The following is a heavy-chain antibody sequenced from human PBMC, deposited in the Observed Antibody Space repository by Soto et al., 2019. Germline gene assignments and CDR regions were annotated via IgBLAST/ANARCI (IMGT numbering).Heavy chain of an antibody. CDR3: ARDGGNWFGP. Sequence: GGSLRLSCAASGFTFSNYAMSWVRQAPGKGLEWVSVISGSGGSTYYADSVKGRFTISRDSSKNTLYLQMNSLRAEDTAVYYCARDGGNWFGPWGQGTLVTVSS. V-gene: IGHV3-23*01. J-gene: IGHJ5*02. CDR2: ISGSGGST. D-gene: IGHD3-16*01. CDR1: GFTFSNYA.